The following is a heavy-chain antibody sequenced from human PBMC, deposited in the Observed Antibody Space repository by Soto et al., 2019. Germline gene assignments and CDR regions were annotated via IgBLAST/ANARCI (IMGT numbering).Heavy chain of an antibody. CDR1: GGSISSYY. V-gene: IGHV4-59*01. J-gene: IGHJ5*02. Sequence: PSETLSLTCTVSGGSISSYYWSWIRQPPGKGLEWIGYIYYSGSTNYNPSLKSRVTISVDTSKNQFSLKLSSVTAADTAVYYCARASLGYCSGGSCPLRFDPWGQGTLVTVSS. D-gene: IGHD2-15*01. CDR3: ARASLGYCSGGSCPLRFDP. CDR2: IYYSGST.